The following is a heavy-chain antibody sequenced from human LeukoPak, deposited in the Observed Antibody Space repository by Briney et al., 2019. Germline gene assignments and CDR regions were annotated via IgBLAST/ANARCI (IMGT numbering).Heavy chain of an antibody. CDR3: ACITMSPP. J-gene: IGHJ5*02. Sequence: GGSLRLSCAASGFTFSSYAMHWVRQAPGKGLEWVTFIRYDGSNKYYADSVKGRFTISRDNSKNTLYLQMNSRRAEDTAVYYCACITMSPPWGQGTLVTVSS. CDR2: IRYDGSNK. V-gene: IGHV3-30*02. D-gene: IGHD3-10*02. CDR1: GFTFSSYA.